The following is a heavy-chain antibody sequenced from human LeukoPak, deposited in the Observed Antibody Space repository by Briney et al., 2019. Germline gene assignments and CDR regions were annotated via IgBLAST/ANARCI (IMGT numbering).Heavy chain of an antibody. Sequence: GESLKISCKGSGYSFTSYWIGWVRQMPGKGLEWMGIIYPGDSDTRYSPSFQGQVTISADKSISTAYLQWSSLKASDTAMYYCERLVFLVQWELRLIDYWGQGTLVTVSS. V-gene: IGHV5-51*01. CDR2: IYPGDSDT. D-gene: IGHD1-26*01. J-gene: IGHJ4*02. CDR1: GYSFTSYW. CDR3: ERLVFLVQWELRLIDY.